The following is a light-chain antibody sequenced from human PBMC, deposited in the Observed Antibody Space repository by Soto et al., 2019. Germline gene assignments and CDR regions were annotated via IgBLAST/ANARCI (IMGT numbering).Light chain of an antibody. V-gene: IGKV3-20*01. J-gene: IGKJ3*01. CDR1: QSVSSSY. Sequence: EIVLTQSPGTLSLSPGERATLSCRASQSVSSSYLAWYQQKPGQAPRLLIYGASSMATGIPDRFSGSGSGTDFTLTISRLETEDFAVYYCQQYGSSRFTFGPGTNVDIK. CDR2: GAS. CDR3: QQYGSSRFT.